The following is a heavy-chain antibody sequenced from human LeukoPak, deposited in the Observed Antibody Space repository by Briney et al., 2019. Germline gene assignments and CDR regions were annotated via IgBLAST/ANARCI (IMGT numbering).Heavy chain of an antibody. CDR3: ARDEQQLVVLDY. V-gene: IGHV1-18*01. Sequence: ASVKVSCKASGYTFTSYGIGWVRQAPGQGLEWMGWISAYNGNTNYAQKLQGRVTMTTDTSTSTAYMELRSLRSDDTAVYYCARDEQQLVVLDYWGQGTLVTVSS. CDR2: ISAYNGNT. D-gene: IGHD6-13*01. CDR1: GYTFTSYG. J-gene: IGHJ4*02.